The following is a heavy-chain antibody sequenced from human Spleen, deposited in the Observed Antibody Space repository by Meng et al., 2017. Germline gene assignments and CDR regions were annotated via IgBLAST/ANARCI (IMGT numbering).Heavy chain of an antibody. D-gene: IGHD3-22*01. CDR2: INPKSGDT. CDR3: ARGGEVYYDSSGPKDY. V-gene: IGHV1-2*06. CDR1: GYNFPDYY. J-gene: IGHJ4*02. Sequence: ASVKVSCKPSGYNFPDYYIHWVRRAPGQGLEWMGRINPKSGDTHYAQKFQARVTMTGDTSISTAYMELSGLRSDDTAVYYCARGGEVYYDSSGPKDYWGQGTLVTVSS.